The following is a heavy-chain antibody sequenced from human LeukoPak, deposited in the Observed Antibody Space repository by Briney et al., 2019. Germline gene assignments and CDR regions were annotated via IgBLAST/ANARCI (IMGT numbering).Heavy chain of an antibody. J-gene: IGHJ5*02. CDR2: INPNSGGT. Sequence: ASVKVSCKASGYTFTGYYMHWVRQAPGQGLEWMGWINPNSGGTNYAQKFQGWVTMTRDTSISTAYMELSRLRSDDMAVYYCARALGYCSGGSCYSPWFDPWGQGTLVTVSS. D-gene: IGHD2-15*01. CDR1: GYTFTGYY. CDR3: ARALGYCSGGSCYSPWFDP. V-gene: IGHV1-2*04.